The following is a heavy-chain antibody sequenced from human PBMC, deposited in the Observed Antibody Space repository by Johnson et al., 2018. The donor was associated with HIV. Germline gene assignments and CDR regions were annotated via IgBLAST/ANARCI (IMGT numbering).Heavy chain of an antibody. D-gene: IGHD4-23*01. CDR1: GFTFSDYY. CDR2: ISSSGSTI. V-gene: IGHV3-11*04. Sequence: VQLVESGGGVVRPGGSLRLSCAASGFTFSDYYMSWIRQAPGKGLEWVSYISSSGSTIYYADPVKGRFTISRDNAKNSLYLQMNSLRAEDTAVYYCASASTVVDAFDIWGQGTMVTVSS. J-gene: IGHJ3*02. CDR3: ASASTVVDAFDI.